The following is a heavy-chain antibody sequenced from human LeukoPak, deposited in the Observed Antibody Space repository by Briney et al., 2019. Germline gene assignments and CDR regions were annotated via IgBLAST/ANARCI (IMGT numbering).Heavy chain of an antibody. CDR3: ARGYSSSWYGCDY. D-gene: IGHD6-13*01. CDR2: ISSSSSYV. J-gene: IGHJ4*02. V-gene: IGHV3-21*01. Sequence: GGSLRLSCAASGFTFSSYSMNWVRQAPGKGLEWVSSISSSSSYVYYADSVKGRFTTSRDNAKNSLYLQMNSLRAEDTAVYYCARGYSSSWYGCDYWGQGTLVTVSS. CDR1: GFTFSSYS.